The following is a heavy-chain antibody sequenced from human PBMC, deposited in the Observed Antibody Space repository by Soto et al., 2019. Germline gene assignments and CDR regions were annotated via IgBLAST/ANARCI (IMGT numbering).Heavy chain of an antibody. CDR3: ARPYCSSTSCYKEGSWFDP. D-gene: IGHD2-2*02. Sequence: GASVKVSCKASGGTFSSYAISWVRQAPGQGLEWMGGIIPIFGTANYAQKFQGRVTITADESTSTAYMELSSLRSGDTAVYYCARPYCSSTSCYKEGSWFDPWGQGTLVTVS. CDR2: IIPIFGTA. CDR1: GGTFSSYA. V-gene: IGHV1-69*13. J-gene: IGHJ5*02.